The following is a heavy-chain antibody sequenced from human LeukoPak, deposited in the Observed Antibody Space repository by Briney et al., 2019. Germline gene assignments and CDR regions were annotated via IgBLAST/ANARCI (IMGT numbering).Heavy chain of an antibody. CDR1: GYSFTTYG. V-gene: IGHV1-18*01. J-gene: IGHJ6*03. D-gene: IGHD6-13*01. Sequence: ASVKVSCKASGYSFTTYGISWVRQAPGQGLEWMGWISAYNGNTNYAQKLQGRVTMTTDTSTSTAYMELRSLRSDDTAVYYCARGTAAPKDYYYYYMDVWGKGTTVTVSS. CDR2: ISAYNGNT. CDR3: ARGTAAPKDYYYYYMDV.